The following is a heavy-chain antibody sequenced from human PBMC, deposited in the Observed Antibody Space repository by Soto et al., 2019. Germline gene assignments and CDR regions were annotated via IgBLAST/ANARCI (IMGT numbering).Heavy chain of an antibody. D-gene: IGHD3-10*01. Sequence: GASVKVSCKASGYSFTAHYMHWVRQVSGKRLEYLGWLKTDNGGTYYAPKFLGRVTFTRDTSTNTAYMEVSGLYSDDTAVYFCARDFCPLGSGSPCPIYGLDFWGQGTTVTVSS. J-gene: IGHJ6*02. V-gene: IGHV1-2*02. CDR2: LKTDNGGT. CDR3: ARDFCPLGSGSPCPIYGLDF. CDR1: GYSFTAHY.